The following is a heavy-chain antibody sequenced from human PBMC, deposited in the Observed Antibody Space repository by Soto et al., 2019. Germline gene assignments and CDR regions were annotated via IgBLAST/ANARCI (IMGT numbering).Heavy chain of an antibody. V-gene: IGHV4-38-2*01. CDR2: IYHSGST. CDR3: ARTLVGATRITFDY. CDR1: GYSISSGYY. Sequence: SETLSLTCAVSGYSISSGYYWGWIRQPPGKGLEWIGSIYHSGSTYYNPSLKSRVTVSVDTSKNQFSLKLSSVTAADTAVYYCARTLVGATRITFDYWGQGTLVTVSS. J-gene: IGHJ4*02. D-gene: IGHD1-26*01.